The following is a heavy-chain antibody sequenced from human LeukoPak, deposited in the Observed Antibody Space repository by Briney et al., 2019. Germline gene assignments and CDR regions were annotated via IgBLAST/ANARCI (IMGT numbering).Heavy chain of an antibody. Sequence: PGGSLRLSCAASGFTFSSYWMHWVRQAPGKGLVWVSRINSDGSSTSYADSVKGRFTISRDNAKNTLYLQMNSLRAEDTAVYYCTGIAAASPFDYWGQGTLVTVSS. V-gene: IGHV3-74*01. J-gene: IGHJ4*02. D-gene: IGHD6-13*01. CDR1: GFTFSSYW. CDR3: TGIAAASPFDY. CDR2: INSDGSST.